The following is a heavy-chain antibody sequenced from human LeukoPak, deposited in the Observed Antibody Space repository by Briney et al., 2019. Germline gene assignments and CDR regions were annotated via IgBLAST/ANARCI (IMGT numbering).Heavy chain of an antibody. J-gene: IGHJ5*02. CDR3: ARSRLRYFDWFDP. D-gene: IGHD3-9*01. CDR2: INPNSGGT. Sequence: ASVKVSCKASGYTFTGYYMHWVRQAPGQGLEWMGRINPNSGGTNYAQKFRGRVTMTRDTSISTAYMELSRLRSDDTAVYYCARSRLRYFDWFDPWGQGTLVTVSS. V-gene: IGHV1-2*06. CDR1: GYTFTGYY.